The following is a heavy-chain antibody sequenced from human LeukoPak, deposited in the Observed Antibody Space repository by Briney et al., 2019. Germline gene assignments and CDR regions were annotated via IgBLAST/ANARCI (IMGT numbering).Heavy chain of an antibody. D-gene: IGHD6-13*01. CDR3: ARIGSSSSADAFDI. CDR2: ISGSGGST. Sequence: PGGCLRLSCAASGFTFSSYAMRWVRQAPGKGREGGSAISGSGGSTYYADSVKGRFTISRDNSKNTLYLQMYSLRAEDTAVHYCARIGSSSSADAFDIWGPGTMVTAS. V-gene: IGHV3-23*01. J-gene: IGHJ3*02. CDR1: GFTFSSYA.